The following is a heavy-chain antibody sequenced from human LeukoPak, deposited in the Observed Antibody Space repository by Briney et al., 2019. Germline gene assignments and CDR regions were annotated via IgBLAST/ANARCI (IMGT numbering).Heavy chain of an antibody. D-gene: IGHD6-19*01. V-gene: IGHV3-30*18. J-gene: IGHJ5*02. CDR2: ISVDGSVK. CDR1: GFTFSSYA. CDR3: GKESASSGWNWIDA. Sequence: GGSLRLSCVGSGFTFSSYAMHWVRQAPGKGLEWVALISVDGSVKYFADSVTGRFTISRDNSMNTLYLQMSSLRLEDTAVYYCGKESASSGWNWIDAWGQGSLVTVSS.